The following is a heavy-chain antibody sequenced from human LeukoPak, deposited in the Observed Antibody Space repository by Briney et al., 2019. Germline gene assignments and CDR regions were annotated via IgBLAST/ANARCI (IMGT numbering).Heavy chain of an antibody. V-gene: IGHV3-53*01. Sequence: PGGSLRLSCAASGFTVSSNYMSWVRQAPGKGLEWVSVIYSGGSTYYADSVKGRFTISRDNSKKTLYFQMNSLRAEDTAVYYCARVKSWYYYGSGSYSRGGYYFDYWGQGTLVTVSS. CDR2: IYSGGST. J-gene: IGHJ4*02. CDR1: GFTVSSNY. CDR3: ARVKSWYYYGSGSYSRGGYYFDY. D-gene: IGHD3-10*01.